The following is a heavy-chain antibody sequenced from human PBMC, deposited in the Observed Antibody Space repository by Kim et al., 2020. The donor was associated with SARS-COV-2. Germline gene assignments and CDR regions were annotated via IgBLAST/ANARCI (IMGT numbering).Heavy chain of an antibody. D-gene: IGHD6-13*01. J-gene: IGHJ4*02. Sequence: GGSLRLSCVASGFTFSTYTMTWVRQAPGKGLQWLSVISANSRSSYYADSVKGRFTISRDNSKSTLYLQMQSLRVEDTAIYYCVKDPWYSTTWKETDSWGQGTLVTVSS. CDR1: GFTFSTYT. V-gene: IGHV3-23*01. CDR3: VKDPWYSTTWKETDS. CDR2: ISANSRSS.